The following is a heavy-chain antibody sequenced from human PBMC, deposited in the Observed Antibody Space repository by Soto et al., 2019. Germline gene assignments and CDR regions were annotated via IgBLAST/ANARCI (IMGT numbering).Heavy chain of an antibody. D-gene: IGHD1-1*01. V-gene: IGHV3-30*03. CDR3: ARLGRGTVGMDV. CDR2: ISYDGSFV. J-gene: IGHJ6*02. CDR1: GLTFSDYG. Sequence: GGSLRLSCVVSGLTFSDYGFHWVRQAPGKGLDWVAAISYDGSFVYYADSVRGRFTISRDNSRNTLDLQMNTLRHEDTAMYYCARLGRGTVGMDVWGQGTTVTVSS.